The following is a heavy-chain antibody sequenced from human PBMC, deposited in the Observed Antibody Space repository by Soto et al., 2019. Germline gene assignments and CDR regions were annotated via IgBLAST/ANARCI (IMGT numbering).Heavy chain of an antibody. V-gene: IGHV3-23*01. D-gene: IGHD3-16*02. CDR2: ISGSGGST. J-gene: IGHJ6*04. CDR3: AKEDDYIWGSYRHNPMDV. CDR1: GFTFSSYA. Sequence: PGGSLRLSCAASGFTFSSYAMSWVRQAPWKGLEWVSAISGSGGSTYYADSVKGRFTISRDNSKNTLYLQMNSLRAEDTAVYYCAKEDDYIWGSYRHNPMDVWGKGTTVTVSS.